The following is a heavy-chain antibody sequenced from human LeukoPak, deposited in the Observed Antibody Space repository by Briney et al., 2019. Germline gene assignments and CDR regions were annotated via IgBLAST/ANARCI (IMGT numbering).Heavy chain of an antibody. CDR3: ARAVAVGGRWHNWFDP. D-gene: IGHD6-19*01. V-gene: IGHV1-3*01. Sequence: GASVKVSCKASGYTFTSYAMHWVRQAPGQRLEWMGWINAGYGNANYSQKFQGRVTITRDTSASTAYMELSSLRSEDTAVYYCARAVAVGGRWHNWFDPWGQGTLVTVSS. CDR2: INAGYGNA. J-gene: IGHJ5*02. CDR1: GYTFTSYA.